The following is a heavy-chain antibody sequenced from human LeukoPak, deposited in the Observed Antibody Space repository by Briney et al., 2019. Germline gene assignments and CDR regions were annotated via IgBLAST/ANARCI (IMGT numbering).Heavy chain of an antibody. J-gene: IGHJ6*02. V-gene: IGHV3-9*01. CDR1: GFTFGDYA. Sequence: GGSLRLSCAAAGFTFGDYAMLWVRQTPGKGLEWVSGITWNSGRIDYADSVKGRFTISRDNAKNSLYLQMNSLRPEDTGFYYCAKDRAYQWHTYYGMDVWGQGTTVTVS. CDR3: AKDRAYQWHTYYGMDV. D-gene: IGHD6-19*01. CDR2: ITWNSGRI.